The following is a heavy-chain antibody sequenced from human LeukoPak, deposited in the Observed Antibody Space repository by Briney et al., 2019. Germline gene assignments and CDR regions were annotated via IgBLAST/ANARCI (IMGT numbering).Heavy chain of an antibody. CDR1: GFTFSSYW. V-gene: IGHV3-74*01. CDR2: INCDGSDT. J-gene: IGHJ4*02. CDR3: ARELPSGY. Sequence: GGTLRLSCAVSGFTFSSYWMHWVRQPPGKGLVWVSRINCDGSDTNYADSVKRGFTIFRDNDKDTLYLQRDGLRAEATATYYCARELPSGYWAEGTRVTVSS. D-gene: IGHD1-26*01.